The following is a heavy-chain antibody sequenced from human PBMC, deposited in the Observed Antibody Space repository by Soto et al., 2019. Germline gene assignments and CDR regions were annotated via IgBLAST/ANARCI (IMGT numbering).Heavy chain of an antibody. V-gene: IGHV1-46*01. J-gene: IGHJ4*02. CDR3: ARDSPYYYDSSGYSDY. CDR1: GYTFTSYY. CDR2: INPSGGST. Sequence: GASVKVSCKASGYTFTSYYMHWVRQAPGQGLEWMGIINPSGGSTSYAQKFQGRVTMTRDTSTSTVYMELSSLRSEDTAVYYCARDSPYYYDSSGYSDYWGQGTLVTVSS. D-gene: IGHD3-22*01.